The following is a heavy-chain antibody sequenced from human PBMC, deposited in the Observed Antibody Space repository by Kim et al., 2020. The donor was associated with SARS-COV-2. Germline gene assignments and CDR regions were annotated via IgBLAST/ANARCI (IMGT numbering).Heavy chain of an antibody. CDR2: IYYSGST. J-gene: IGHJ4*01. V-gene: IGHV4-59*01. D-gene: IGHD3-9*01. CDR3: ARGPDILTGRTHYFDY. CDR1: GGSISSYY. Sequence: SETLSLTCTVSGGSISSYYWSWIRQPPGKGLEWIGYIYYSGSTNYNPSLKSRVTISVDTSKNQFSLKLSSVTAADTAVYYCARGPDILTGRTHYFDYWG.